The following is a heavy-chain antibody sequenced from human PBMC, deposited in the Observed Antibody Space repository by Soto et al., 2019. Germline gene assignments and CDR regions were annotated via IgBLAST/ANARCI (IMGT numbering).Heavy chain of an antibody. D-gene: IGHD6-19*01. J-gene: IGHJ5*02. Sequence: QVQLQESGPGLVIPSQTLTLTCAVSGASIPNNGYSWTWIRQHPGKGLEWIGTNNNRGDTYYNPSLKSRLTISLDTSQNHFSLRLDAVTAADTATYYCARGGSGWKALNWFDPWGQGIMVTVSS. V-gene: IGHV4-31*11. CDR1: GASIPNNGYS. CDR2: NNNRGDT. CDR3: ARGGSGWKALNWFDP.